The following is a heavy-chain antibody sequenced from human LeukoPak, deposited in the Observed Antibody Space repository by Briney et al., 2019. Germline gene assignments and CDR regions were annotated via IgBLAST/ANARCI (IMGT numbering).Heavy chain of an antibody. D-gene: IGHD4-23*01. CDR3: ARVHYFYGGNSEVYFDY. CDR2: ISISGSTI. V-gene: IGHV3-48*03. CDR1: GITLSNYW. Sequence: GGSLRLSCAASGITLSNYWMHWVRQVPGKGLVWVSYISISGSTIYYADSVKGRFTISRDNAKNSLYLQMNSLRAEDTAVYYCARVHYFYGGNSEVYFDYWGQGTLVTVSS. J-gene: IGHJ4*02.